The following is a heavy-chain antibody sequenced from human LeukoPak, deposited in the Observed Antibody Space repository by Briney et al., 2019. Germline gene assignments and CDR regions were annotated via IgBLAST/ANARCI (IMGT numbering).Heavy chain of an antibody. J-gene: IGHJ4*02. V-gene: IGHV3-48*01. CDR1: GFTFSSYS. CDR3: AKDDYVWGSYRYMDY. CDR2: ISSSSSAI. D-gene: IGHD3-16*02. Sequence: GGSLRLSCAASGFTFSSYSMNWVRQAPGKGLEWVSYISSSSSAIYYADSVKGRFTISRDNSKNTLYLQMNSLRTEDTAVYYCAKDDYVWGSYRYMDYWGQGTLVTVSS.